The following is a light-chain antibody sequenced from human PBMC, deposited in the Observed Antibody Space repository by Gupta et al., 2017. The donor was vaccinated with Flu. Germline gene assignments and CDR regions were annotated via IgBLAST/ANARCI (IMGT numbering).Light chain of an antibody. V-gene: IGLV2-8*01. Sequence: SGTISCTGTSSNSDGYNYVSWYQRRPDKPPKLIMYEGTRWPSGDPVRFSGSKSGNTASLTVSGLQAEDEDDYYCGAYADSRYVFGTGTTVTVL. CDR3: GAYADSRYV. J-gene: IGLJ1*01. CDR2: EGT. CDR1: SSNSDGYNY.